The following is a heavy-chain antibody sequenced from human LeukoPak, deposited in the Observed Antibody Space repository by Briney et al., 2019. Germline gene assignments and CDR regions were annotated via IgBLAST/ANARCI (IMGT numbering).Heavy chain of an antibody. CDR1: GWSFSSYC. Sequence: GGSLRLTCAAYGWSFSSYCMRWVRQAPGKGLEWVSGINSSGSTTNYAASVKGRFTISRDNAKNTLYLQMNSLRAGDTAVYYCYLSGDPDCWGRGTLVTVSS. CDR3: YLSGDPDC. J-gene: IGHJ4*02. D-gene: IGHD3-10*01. V-gene: IGHV3-74*01. CDR2: INSSGSTT.